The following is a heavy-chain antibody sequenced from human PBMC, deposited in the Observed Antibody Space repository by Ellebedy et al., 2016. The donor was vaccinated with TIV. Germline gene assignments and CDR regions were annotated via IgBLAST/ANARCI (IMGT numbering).Heavy chain of an antibody. D-gene: IGHD5-18*01. CDR1: GFTFSSYW. CDR3: AKDQSQLWPPCDY. Sequence: GESLKISCAASGFTFSSYWMIWVRQAPGKGLEWVANIKQDGSEKYYVDSVKGRFTISRDNAKNSLYLQMNSLRAEDTAVYYCAKDQSQLWPPCDYWGQGTLVTVSS. CDR2: IKQDGSEK. J-gene: IGHJ4*02. V-gene: IGHV3-7*01.